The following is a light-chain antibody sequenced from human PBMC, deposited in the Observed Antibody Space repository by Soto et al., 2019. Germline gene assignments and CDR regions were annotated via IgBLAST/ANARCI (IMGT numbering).Light chain of an antibody. J-gene: IGKJ1*01. CDR1: QGIGNY. CDR2: AAS. V-gene: IGKV1-17*03. Sequence: DIQMTQSPSSVSASVGGRVTITCRASQGIGNYLAWVPKRTGKVPKRLIYAASTFQSGVPSRVSGIGSGTGITLTIRSLQPEDVATYARLQQSSYPWTFGQGTKVDIK. CDR3: LQQSSYPWT.